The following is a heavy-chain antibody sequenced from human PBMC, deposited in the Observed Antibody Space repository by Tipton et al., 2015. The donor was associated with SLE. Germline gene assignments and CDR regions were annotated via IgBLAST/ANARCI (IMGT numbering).Heavy chain of an antibody. J-gene: IGHJ6*02. Sequence: SLRLSCAASGFTFSSYAMSWVRQAPGKGLEWVAVISYDGSNKYYADSVKGRFTISRDNSKNMLYVQMNSLRAEDTAVYYCARDNSSSSGHYYYFYGMDVWGQGTTVTVSS. CDR1: GFTFSSYA. V-gene: IGHV3-30-3*01. D-gene: IGHD6-6*01. CDR3: ARDNSSSSGHYYYFYGMDV. CDR2: ISYDGSNK.